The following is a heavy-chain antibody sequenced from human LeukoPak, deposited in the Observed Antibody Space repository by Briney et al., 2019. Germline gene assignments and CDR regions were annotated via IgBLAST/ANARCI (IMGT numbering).Heavy chain of an antibody. CDR2: FIPIFGTA. V-gene: IGHV1-69*05. Sequence: GASVKVSCKASGGTFSSYAISWVRHAPGQGLEWIGGFIPIFGTANYAQKFQGRVTITTDESTSTAYMELSSLRSEDTGVYYCARDGYYGSGSYYNVADYWGQGTLVTVSS. J-gene: IGHJ4*02. CDR3: ARDGYYGSGSYYNVADY. CDR1: GGTFSSYA. D-gene: IGHD3-10*01.